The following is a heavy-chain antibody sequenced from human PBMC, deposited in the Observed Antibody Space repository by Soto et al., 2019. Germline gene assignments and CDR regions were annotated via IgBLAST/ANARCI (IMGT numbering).Heavy chain of an antibody. CDR3: AKDLLPSIVGGVYYFDY. CDR2: ISGSGGST. V-gene: IGHV3-23*01. CDR1: GFTFSSYA. J-gene: IGHJ4*02. D-gene: IGHD1-26*01. Sequence: PGGSLRLSCAASGFTFSSYAMSWVRQAPGKGLERVSAISGSGGSTYYADSVKGRFTISRDNSKNTLYLQMNSLRAEDTAVYYCAKDLLPSIVGGVYYFDYWGPGALVTVSS.